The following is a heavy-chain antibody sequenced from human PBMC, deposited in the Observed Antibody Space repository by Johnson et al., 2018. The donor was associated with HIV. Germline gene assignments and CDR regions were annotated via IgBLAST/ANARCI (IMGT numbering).Heavy chain of an antibody. CDR1: GFTVSSNF. V-gene: IGHV3-20*04. D-gene: IGHD3-16*02. CDR2: INWNGGST. J-gene: IGHJ3*02. Sequence: VQLVESGGGLIQPGGSLRLSCAASGFTVSSNFMNWVRQAPGKGLEWVSGINWNGGSTGYADSVKGRFTISRDNAKNSLYLQMNSLRAEDTALYYCARDRGWGVIGAFDIWGQGTMVTVSS. CDR3: ARDRGWGVIGAFDI.